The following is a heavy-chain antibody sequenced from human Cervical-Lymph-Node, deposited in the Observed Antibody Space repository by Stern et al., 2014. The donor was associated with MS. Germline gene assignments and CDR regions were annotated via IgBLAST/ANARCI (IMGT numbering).Heavy chain of an antibody. CDR3: ARGKSIAGRAYFYYGLDV. CDR2: TYYSGST. D-gene: IGHD6-6*01. Sequence: QVQLMQSGPGLAKTSETLSLTCTVSGDSITSYYWSWIRQPPGKGLEFIGYTYYSGSTNYNPSLKSRVTISLDTSKNQISLELSSGTAADTAVYFCARGKSIAGRAYFYYGLDVWGQGTTVTVSS. V-gene: IGHV4-59*08. CDR1: GDSITSYY. J-gene: IGHJ6*02.